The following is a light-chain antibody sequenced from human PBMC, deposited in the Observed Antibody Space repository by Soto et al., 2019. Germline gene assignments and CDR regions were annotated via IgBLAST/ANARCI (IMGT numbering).Light chain of an antibody. CDR3: SSYTSSSTWV. J-gene: IGLJ3*02. Sequence: QSVLTQPPSVSGSPGQSVTISCTGTSSDVGSYNRVSWYQQPPGTAPKLMIYQVSNRPSGVPDRFSGSKSGNTASLTISGLQAEDEADYYCSSYTSSSTWVSGGGTQLTVL. CDR2: QVS. CDR1: SSDVGSYNR. V-gene: IGLV2-18*02.